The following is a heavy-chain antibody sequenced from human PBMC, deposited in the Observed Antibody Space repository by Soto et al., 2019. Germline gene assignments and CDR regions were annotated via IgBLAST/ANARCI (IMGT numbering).Heavy chain of an antibody. J-gene: IGHJ6*02. CDR1: GFTFSSYA. CDR2: ISYDGSNK. D-gene: IGHD1-26*01. CDR3: ARVLRPHYYYYYSGMDV. Sequence: QPGGSLRLSCAASGFTFSSYAMHWVRQAPGKGLEWVAVISYDGSNKYYADSVMGRFTISIDNSKNTLYLQMNSLRAEDTAVYYCARVLRPHYYYYYSGMDVWGQGATVTVSS. V-gene: IGHV3-30-3*01.